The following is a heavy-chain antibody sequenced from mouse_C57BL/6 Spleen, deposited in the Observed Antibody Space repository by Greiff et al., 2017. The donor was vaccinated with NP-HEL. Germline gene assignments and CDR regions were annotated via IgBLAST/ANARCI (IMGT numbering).Heavy chain of an antibody. J-gene: IGHJ4*01. CDR1: GYTFTSYW. CDR2: IHPNSGST. V-gene: IGHV1-64*01. CDR3: AGSNFLYAMDY. Sequence: QVQLQQPGAELVKPGASVKLSCKASGYTFTSYWMPWVKQRPGQGLEWIGMIHPNSGSTNYNEKFKSKATLTVDKSSSTAYMQLSSLTSEDSAVYYCAGSNFLYAMDYWGQGTSVTVSS. D-gene: IGHD2-5*01.